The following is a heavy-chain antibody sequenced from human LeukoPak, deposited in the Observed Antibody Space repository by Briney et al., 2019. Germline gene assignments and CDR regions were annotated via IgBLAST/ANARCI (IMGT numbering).Heavy chain of an antibody. CDR3: ARDRSLGDYSSAWFDFDY. Sequence: GGSLRLSCAASGFTFSSYSMNWVRQAPGKGLEWVAVISYDGSYKYYADSVKGRFTISRDNSKNTLYLQMNSLRGEDTAVYYCARDRSLGDYSSAWFDFDYWGQGTLVTVSS. CDR1: GFTFSSYS. J-gene: IGHJ4*02. CDR2: ISYDGSYK. V-gene: IGHV3-30*03. D-gene: IGHD6-19*01.